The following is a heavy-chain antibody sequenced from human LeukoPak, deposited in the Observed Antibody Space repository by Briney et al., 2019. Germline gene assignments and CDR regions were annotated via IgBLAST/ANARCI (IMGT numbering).Heavy chain of an antibody. V-gene: IGHV3-74*01. Sequence: GGSLRLSCAASGFTFSDYWMHWVRQAPGKGLVGVSRINSDGRITSYADSVKGRFTISRDNAKNTLFLQMNSLRAEDTAVYYCARGDYYYDTSGYRPFDYWGQGTLVTVSS. CDR2: INSDGRIT. CDR3: ARGDYYYDTSGYRPFDY. D-gene: IGHD3-22*01. CDR1: GFTFSDYW. J-gene: IGHJ4*02.